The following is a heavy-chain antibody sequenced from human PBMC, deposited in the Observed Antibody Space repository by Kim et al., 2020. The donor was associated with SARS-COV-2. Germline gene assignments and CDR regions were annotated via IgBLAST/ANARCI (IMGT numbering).Heavy chain of an antibody. CDR2: ISPDGSIQ. V-gene: IGHV3-30*04. D-gene: IGHD1-26*01. Sequence: GGSLRLSCAASGFTFRTYTLHWARQAPGKGLEWVAVISPDGSIQQFADSVKGRFTISRDNSKNTLYLQMNSVTPDDTGVYYCAGGVIESLTGIDYWGPGTLVTVSS. CDR3: AGGVIESLTGIDY. CDR1: GFTFRTYT. J-gene: IGHJ4*02.